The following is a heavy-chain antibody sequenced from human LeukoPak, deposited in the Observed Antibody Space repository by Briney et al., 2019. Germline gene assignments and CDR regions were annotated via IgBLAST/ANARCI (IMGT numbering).Heavy chain of an antibody. Sequence: GGSLRLSCAASGFTFSTYSMNWVRQAPGKGLEWVAIISNDGSRKYYVHSVEGRFTISRDNSKNTLYLQMDSLRAEDTAVYYCARDRAWNYFDYWGQGTLVTVSS. CDR2: ISNDGSRK. V-gene: IGHV3-30*03. CDR1: GFTFSTYS. D-gene: IGHD3-3*01. J-gene: IGHJ4*02. CDR3: ARDRAWNYFDY.